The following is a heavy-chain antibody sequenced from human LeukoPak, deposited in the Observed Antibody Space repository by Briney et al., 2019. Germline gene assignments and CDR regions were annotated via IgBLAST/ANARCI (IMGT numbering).Heavy chain of an antibody. J-gene: IGHJ3*02. CDR3: AKDIVVVTAGSNAFDI. V-gene: IGHV3-23*01. Sequence: PSGGSLRLSCAASGFTFSSYEMNWVRQAPGKGLEWVSAISGSGGSAYYADSVKGRFTISRDNSKNTLYLQMNSLRAEDTAVYYCAKDIVVVTAGSNAFDIWGQGTMVTVSS. CDR1: GFTFSSYE. CDR2: ISGSGGSA. D-gene: IGHD2-21*02.